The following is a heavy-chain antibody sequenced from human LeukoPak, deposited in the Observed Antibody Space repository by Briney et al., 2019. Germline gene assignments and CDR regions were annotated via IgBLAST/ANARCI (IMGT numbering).Heavy chain of an antibody. J-gene: IGHJ4*02. CDR2: IYYTGST. CDR1: GGSISSYY. Sequence: SETLSLTCTVSGGSISSYYWSWIRQPPGKGLEWIGYIYYTGSTNYNPSLKSRVTISVDTSKNRFSLKLSSVTAADTAVYYCARGVNLLLKPFDYWGQGTLVTVSS. V-gene: IGHV4-59*08. D-gene: IGHD2-15*01. CDR3: ARGVNLLLKPFDY.